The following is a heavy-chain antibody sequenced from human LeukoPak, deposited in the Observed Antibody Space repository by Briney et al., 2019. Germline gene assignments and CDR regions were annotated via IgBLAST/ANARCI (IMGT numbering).Heavy chain of an antibody. Sequence: GGSLRLSCAASGFTFSSYSMNWVRQAPGKGLEWVSSISSSSSYIYYADSVKGRFTISRDNAKNSLYLQMNSLRAEDTAMYYCAREDYYGSGSYYNPLYYYYYGMDVWGQGTTVTVSS. V-gene: IGHV3-21*01. CDR1: GFTFSSYS. CDR2: ISSSSSYI. D-gene: IGHD3-10*01. J-gene: IGHJ6*02. CDR3: AREDYYGSGSYYNPLYYYYYGMDV.